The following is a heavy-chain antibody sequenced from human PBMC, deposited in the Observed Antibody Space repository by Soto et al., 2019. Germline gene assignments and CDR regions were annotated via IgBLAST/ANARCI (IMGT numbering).Heavy chain of an antibody. CDR2: VSYIGST. J-gene: IGHJ4*02. D-gene: IGHD6-6*01. CDR1: GGSINSRDYF. V-gene: IGHV4-30-4*01. CDR3: ARGTSWQLSFDE. Sequence: SETLSLTCTVSGGSINSRDYFGIWIRQPPGEGLEWIGYVSYIGSTYYNPSLKSRLSISIDTSKNHFSLKLNSLTAADTAVYYWARGTSWQLSFDEWGKGTLGTVSS.